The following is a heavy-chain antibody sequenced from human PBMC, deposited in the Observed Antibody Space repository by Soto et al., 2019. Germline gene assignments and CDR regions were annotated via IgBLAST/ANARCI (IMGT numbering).Heavy chain of an antibody. CDR2: IIPIFDVA. Sequence: QVQLGQSGAEVRKPGSSVKVSCTASGATFSSHAITWVRQARGQGLEWMGRIIPIFDVATYAPKFQGRITLTADKSTGSASREVTSLRSEDTAVYYWARDRIDGYGYFESWGQGTLVTVSS. J-gene: IGHJ4*02. D-gene: IGHD5-12*01. CDR3: ARDRIDGYGYFES. V-gene: IGHV1-69*04. CDR1: GATFSSHA.